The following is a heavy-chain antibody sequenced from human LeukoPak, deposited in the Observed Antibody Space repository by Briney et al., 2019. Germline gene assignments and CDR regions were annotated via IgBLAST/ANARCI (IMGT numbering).Heavy chain of an antibody. V-gene: IGHV4-59*01. CDR3: ARGTYGGNPYYFDY. CDR2: IYYSGST. J-gene: IGHJ4*02. CDR1: GGSISSYY. Sequence: SETLSLTCTVSGGSISSYYWSWIRQPPGKGLEWIGYIYYSGSTNYNPCLKSRVTISVDTSKNQFSLKLSSVTAADTAVYYCARGTYGGNPYYFDYWGQGTLVTVSS. D-gene: IGHD4-23*01.